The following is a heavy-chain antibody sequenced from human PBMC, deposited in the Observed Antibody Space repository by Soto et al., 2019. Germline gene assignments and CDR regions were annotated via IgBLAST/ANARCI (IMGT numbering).Heavy chain of an antibody. CDR3: AKRILTGYYYYYYGMDV. CDR1: GFTFSSYA. CDR2: ISGSGGST. D-gene: IGHD3-9*01. V-gene: IGHV3-23*01. Sequence: PGGSLRLSCAASGFTFSSYAMSWVRQAPGKGLEWVSAISGSGGSTYYADSVKGRFTISRDNSKNTLYLQMNSLRAEDTAVYYCAKRILTGYYYYYYGMDVWGQGTTVTVSS. J-gene: IGHJ6*02.